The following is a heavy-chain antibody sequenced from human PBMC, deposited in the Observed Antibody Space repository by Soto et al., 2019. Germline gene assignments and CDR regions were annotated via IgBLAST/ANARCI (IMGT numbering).Heavy chain of an antibody. J-gene: IGHJ4*02. V-gene: IGHV1-3*04. CDR3: ARVSGYYFLDY. CDR1: GYTFSNFG. CDR2: ISTDNGNT. Sequence: ASVKVSCKASGYTFSNFGIYWVRQAPGQRHEWMGWISTDNGNTKYSQKFQGRVTITSDTSASTAYMELSSLRSEDTAVYYCARVSGYYFLDYWGQGTLVTVSS. D-gene: IGHD5-12*01.